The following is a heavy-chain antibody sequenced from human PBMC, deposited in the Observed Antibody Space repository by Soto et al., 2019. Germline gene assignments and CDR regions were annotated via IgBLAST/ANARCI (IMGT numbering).Heavy chain of an antibody. Sequence: GGSLRLSCTASGFTFSSYAMDWVRQAPGKGLEWLSAISGGGDASHYADSVKGRFTISRDNSKNTLFLQMSSLGAEDTAVYYCAKGTTDFWSGYWPFDYWGQGTLVTVSS. D-gene: IGHD3-3*01. V-gene: IGHV3-23*01. CDR2: ISGGGDAS. J-gene: IGHJ4*02. CDR3: AKGTTDFWSGYWPFDY. CDR1: GFTFSSYA.